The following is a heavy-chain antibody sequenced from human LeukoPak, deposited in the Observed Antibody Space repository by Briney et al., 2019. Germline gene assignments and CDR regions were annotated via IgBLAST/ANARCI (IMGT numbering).Heavy chain of an antibody. Sequence: SVKVSCKASGGTFSSYAISWVRQAPGQGLEWMGGIIPIFGTANYAQKFQGRVTITADESTSTAYTELSSLRSEDTAVYYCARTPRYCSSTSCIRGRWSWFDPWGQGTLVTVSS. CDR1: GGTFSSYA. CDR2: IIPIFGTA. V-gene: IGHV1-69*01. CDR3: ARTPRYCSSTSCIRGRWSWFDP. J-gene: IGHJ5*02. D-gene: IGHD2-2*01.